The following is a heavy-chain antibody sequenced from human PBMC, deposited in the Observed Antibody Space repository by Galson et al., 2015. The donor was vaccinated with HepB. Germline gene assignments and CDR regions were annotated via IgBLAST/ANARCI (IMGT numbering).Heavy chain of an antibody. Sequence: SETLSLTCTVSGGSISSYYWGWIRQPPGKGLEWIGYIYYSGSTNYNPSLKSRVTISVDTSKNQFSLKLSSVTAADTAVYYCAREVTEYYEFWSGYLGNWFDPWGQGTLVTVSS. D-gene: IGHD3-3*01. J-gene: IGHJ5*02. CDR1: GGSISSYY. CDR3: AREVTEYYEFWSGYLGNWFDP. V-gene: IGHV4-59*01. CDR2: IYYSGST.